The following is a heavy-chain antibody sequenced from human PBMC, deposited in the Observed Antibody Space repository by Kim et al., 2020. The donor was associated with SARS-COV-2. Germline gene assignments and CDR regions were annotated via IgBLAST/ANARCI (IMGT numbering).Heavy chain of an antibody. V-gene: IGHV3-9*01. D-gene: IGHD1-1*01. CDR1: GFTFDDYA. CDR2: ISWNSGSI. CDR3: AKGYLYGMDV. Sequence: GGSLRLSCAASGFTFDDYAMHWVRQAPGKGLEWVSGISWNSGSIGYADSVKGRFTISRDNAKNSLYLQMNSLRAEDTALYYCAKGYLYGMDVWGQGTTVTVSS. J-gene: IGHJ6*02.